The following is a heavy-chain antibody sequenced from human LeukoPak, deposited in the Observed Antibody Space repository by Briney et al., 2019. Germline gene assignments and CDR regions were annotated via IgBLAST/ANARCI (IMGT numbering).Heavy chain of an antibody. CDR1: GFTFASNA. Sequence: GGSLRLSRAASGFTFASNAMSWVRQAPGKGLEWVSTFSGTITKIYYTNSVRGRFTISRDNSRDTLYLQMNSLRAEDTAMYYCAAHRAGSAWFTLRDWGPGTLVTVSS. CDR2: FSGTITKI. V-gene: IGHV3-23*01. D-gene: IGHD6-19*01. J-gene: IGHJ4*02. CDR3: AAHRAGSAWFTLRD.